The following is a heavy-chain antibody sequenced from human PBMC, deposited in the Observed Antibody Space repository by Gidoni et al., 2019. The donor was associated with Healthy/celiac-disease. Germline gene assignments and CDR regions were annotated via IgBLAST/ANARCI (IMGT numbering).Heavy chain of an antibody. V-gene: IGHV3-30-3*01. CDR1: GFTFSRYA. CDR2: ISYDGSNK. J-gene: IGHJ3*02. CDR3: ARERGVADGPIGAFDI. D-gene: IGHD6-19*01. Sequence: QVQLVESGGGVVQPGRSLSLSCAASGFTFSRYAMHWVRQAPGKGLEWVAVISYDGSNKYYADSVKGRFTISRDNSKNTLYLQMNSLRAEDTAVYYCARERGVADGPIGAFDIWGQGTMVTVSS.